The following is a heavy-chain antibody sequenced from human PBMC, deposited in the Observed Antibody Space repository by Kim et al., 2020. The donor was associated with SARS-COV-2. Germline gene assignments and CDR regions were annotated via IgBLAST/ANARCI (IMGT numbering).Heavy chain of an antibody. V-gene: IGHV4-59*01. CDR3: ARGGAIAARIYYYYYGMDV. D-gene: IGHD6-6*01. CDR1: GGSISSYY. Sequence: SETLSLTCTVSGGSISSYYWSWIRQPPGKGLEWIGYIYYSGSTNYNPSLKSRVTISVDTSKNQFSLKLSSVTAADTAVYYCARGGAIAARIYYYYYGMDVWGQGTTVTVSS. CDR2: IYYSGST. J-gene: IGHJ6*02.